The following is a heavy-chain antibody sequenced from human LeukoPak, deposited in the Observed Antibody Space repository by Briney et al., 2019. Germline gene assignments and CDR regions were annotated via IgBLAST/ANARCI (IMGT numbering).Heavy chain of an antibody. V-gene: IGHV1-69*13. D-gene: IGHD5-12*01. Sequence: ASVKVSCKASGGTFSSYAISWVRQAPGQGLEWMGGIIPIFGTANYAQKFQGRVTITADESTSTAYMELSSLRSEDTAVYYCARVGGYSGYGQPNYYYMDVWGKGTTVTISS. CDR2: IIPIFGTA. CDR1: GGTFSSYA. CDR3: ARVGGYSGYGQPNYYYMDV. J-gene: IGHJ6*03.